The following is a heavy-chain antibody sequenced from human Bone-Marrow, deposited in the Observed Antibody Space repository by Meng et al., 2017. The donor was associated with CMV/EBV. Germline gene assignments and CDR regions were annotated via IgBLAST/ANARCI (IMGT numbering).Heavy chain of an antibody. V-gene: IGHV4-59*13. D-gene: IGHD4/OR15-4a*01. Sequence: SETLSLTCSFSGGSISSYYWSWIRQPPGKGLEWIGYMYYGGSSNHNPSLKSRVTMSLDTSKNQFSLKMTSVTAADTAVYYCARHDYYDDFDIWGQGTMVTVSS. J-gene: IGHJ3*02. CDR2: MYYGGSS. CDR3: ARHDYYDDFDI. CDR1: GGSISSYY.